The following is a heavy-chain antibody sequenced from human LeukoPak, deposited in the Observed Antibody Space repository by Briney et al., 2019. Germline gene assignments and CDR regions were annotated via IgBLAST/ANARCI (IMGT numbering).Heavy chain of an antibody. Sequence: ASVKVSCKASGYIFTSYAIHWVRQAPGQTIEWVGWVNVANGNTKYSQKFQGRVTITRDTSASTAYMDLSSLRSEDTAVYYCARRRDSSLEVWGQGTTVTVSS. J-gene: IGHJ6*02. CDR2: VNVANGNT. CDR1: GYIFTSYA. V-gene: IGHV1-3*01. CDR3: ARRRDSSLEV. D-gene: IGHD3-22*01.